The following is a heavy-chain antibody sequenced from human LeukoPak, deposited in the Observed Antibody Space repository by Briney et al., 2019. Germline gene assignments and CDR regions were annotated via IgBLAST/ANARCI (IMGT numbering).Heavy chain of an antibody. Sequence: SETLSLTCAVSGGSISSTNWWSWVRQPPGKGLEWIGEIYRSGTTNYKPSLKSRVTISVDTSKNQFSLKLSSVTAADTAVYYCARGQHYYDSSGYYYWGQGTLVTVSS. V-gene: IGHV4-4*02. CDR3: ARGQHYYDSSGYYY. D-gene: IGHD3-22*01. CDR2: IYRSGTT. J-gene: IGHJ4*02. CDR1: GGSISSTNW.